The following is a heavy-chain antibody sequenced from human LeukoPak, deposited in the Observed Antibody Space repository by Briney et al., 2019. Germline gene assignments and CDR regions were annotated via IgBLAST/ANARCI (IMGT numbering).Heavy chain of an antibody. Sequence: GGSLRLSCAASGFTFSSYSMNWVRQAPGKGVEWVSSISSSRSNIYYADSVKGRFTISRDNAKNSLYLQMNSLSAEDTAVYYCARDPIGVEDAFDIWGQGTLVTVSS. CDR1: GFTFSSYS. D-gene: IGHD3-3*01. CDR3: ARDPIGVEDAFDI. V-gene: IGHV3-21*01. CDR2: ISSSRSNI. J-gene: IGHJ3*02.